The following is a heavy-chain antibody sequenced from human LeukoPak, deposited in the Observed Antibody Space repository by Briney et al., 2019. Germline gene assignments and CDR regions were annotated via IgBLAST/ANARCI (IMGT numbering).Heavy chain of an antibody. CDR2: ISWNSGSI. Sequence: PGGSLRLSCAASGFTFDDYAMHWVRQAPGKGLEWVSGISWNSGSIGYADSVKGRFTISRDNAKNSLYLQMNSLRAEDTALYYCAKVGHIGSTTGSHFDYWGQGTLVTVSS. CDR1: GFTFDDYA. V-gene: IGHV3-9*01. J-gene: IGHJ4*02. CDR3: AKVGHIGSTTGSHFDY. D-gene: IGHD1-14*01.